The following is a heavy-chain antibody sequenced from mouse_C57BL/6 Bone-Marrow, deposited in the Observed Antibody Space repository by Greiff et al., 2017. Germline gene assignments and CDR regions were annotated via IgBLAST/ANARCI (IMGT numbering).Heavy chain of an antibody. CDR1: GFTFSSYT. V-gene: IGHV5-6-4*01. CDR2: ISSGGSYT. Sequence: EVKLVESGGGLVKPGGSLKLSCAASGFTFSSYTMSWVRQTPEKRLEWVATISSGGSYTYYPDSVKGRFTISRDNAKNTLYLQMSSLKSEDTAMYYCTRDLDYDGYDMDYWGQGTSVTVSS. CDR3: TRDLDYDGYDMDY. D-gene: IGHD2-4*01. J-gene: IGHJ4*01.